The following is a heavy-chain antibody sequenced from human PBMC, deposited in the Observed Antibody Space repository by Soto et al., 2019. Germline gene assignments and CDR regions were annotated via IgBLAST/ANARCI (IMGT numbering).Heavy chain of an antibody. CDR2: ISYDGSNK. D-gene: IGHD2-21*02. CDR1: GFTFSSYG. J-gene: IGHJ5*02. Sequence: AGGSLRLSCAASGFTFSSYGMHWVRQAPGKGLEWVAVISYDGSNKYYADSVKGRFTISRDNSKNTLYLQMNSLRAEDTAVYYCAKGRTVVVTAIPGWFDPWGQGTLVTVSS. V-gene: IGHV3-30*18. CDR3: AKGRTVVVTAIPGWFDP.